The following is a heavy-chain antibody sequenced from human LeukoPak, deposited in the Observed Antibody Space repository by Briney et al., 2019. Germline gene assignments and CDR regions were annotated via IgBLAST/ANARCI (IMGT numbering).Heavy chain of an antibody. CDR3: AKNGQTGFSFDP. Sequence: SETLSLTCAVYGESLNGHYWSWIRQSPGKGLEWIGEGDDRGGTKYNPSFKSRVTISADPSKNQLSLKLNSVTAADTAVYHCAKNGQTGFSFDPWGQGTLVTVSS. D-gene: IGHD3-9*01. V-gene: IGHV4-34*01. J-gene: IGHJ5*02. CDR2: GDDRGGT. CDR1: GESLNGHY.